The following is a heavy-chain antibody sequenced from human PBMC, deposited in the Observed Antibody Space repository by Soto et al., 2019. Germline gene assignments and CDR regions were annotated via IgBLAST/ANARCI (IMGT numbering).Heavy chain of an antibody. Sequence: QVQLVESGGGLVKPGGSLRLSCAASGFTFSDFYMSWIRQAPGKGLEWISYISSGSTNIFYADSVKGRFTVSRDNAKNSVYLQMNSRGAEDTAVYYCARDRNAPASDYWGQEPWSPSPQ. CDR2: ISSGSTNI. D-gene: IGHD1-1*01. CDR3: ARDRNAPASDY. CDR1: GFTFSDFY. J-gene: IGHJ4*01. V-gene: IGHV3-11*01.